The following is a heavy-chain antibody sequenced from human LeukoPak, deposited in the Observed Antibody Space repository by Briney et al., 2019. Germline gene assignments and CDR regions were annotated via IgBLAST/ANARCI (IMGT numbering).Heavy chain of an antibody. CDR2: ISHSGST. CDR1: GGSFSGYY. J-gene: IGHJ5*02. D-gene: IGHD1-1*01. CDR3: XXXPXXLXXXDX. V-gene: IGHV4-34*01. Sequence: PSETLSLTCAVYGGSFSGYYWSWIRQPPGKGLEWIGEISHSGSTNYNPSLKSRVTISVDTSKNQFSLKLSSVTAADTAVYYCXXXPXXLXXXDXXXQGXLVT.